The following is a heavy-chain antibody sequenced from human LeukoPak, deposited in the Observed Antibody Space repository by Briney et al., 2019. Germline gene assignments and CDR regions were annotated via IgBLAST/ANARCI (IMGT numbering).Heavy chain of an antibody. CDR3: AKGSDSSGWYPYHFDY. CDR2: ISGRGGST. D-gene: IGHD6-19*01. Sequence: GGSLRLSCAASGFTFSSYAMNWVRQAPGKGLEWVSAISGRGGSTYYADSVKGRFTISRDSSKNTLYLQMNSLRAEDTAVYYCAKGSDSSGWYPYHFDYWGQGTLVTVSS. J-gene: IGHJ4*02. CDR1: GFTFSSYA. V-gene: IGHV3-23*01.